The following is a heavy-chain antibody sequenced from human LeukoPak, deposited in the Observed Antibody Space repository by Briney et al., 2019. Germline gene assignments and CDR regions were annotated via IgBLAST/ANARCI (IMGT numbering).Heavy chain of an antibody. CDR3: ARAPPGGYSGSYYFDY. D-gene: IGHD1-26*01. CDR2: IYTSGST. J-gene: IGHJ4*02. V-gene: IGHV4-4*07. Sequence: PSETLSLTCTVSGGSISSYYWSWIRQPAGKGLEWIGRIYTSGSTNYNPSLKSRVTMSVGTSKNQFSLKLSSVTAADTAVYYCARAPPGGYSGSYYFDYWGQGTQVTVSS. CDR1: GGSISSYY.